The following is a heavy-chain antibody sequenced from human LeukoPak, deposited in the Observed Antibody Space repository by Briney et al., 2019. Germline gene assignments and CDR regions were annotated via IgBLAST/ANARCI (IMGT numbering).Heavy chain of an antibody. D-gene: IGHD3-3*01. V-gene: IGHV3-53*01. CDR3: ARIKTIFGVVIHDAFDI. CDR1: GFTVSTNY. Sequence: GGSLRLSCAASGFTVSTNYMSWVRQAPGKGLEWVSLIYNDDSTYYADSVKGRFTISRDNSKSTLYLQVNSLRAEDTAVYYCARIKTIFGVVIHDAFDIWGQGTMVTVSS. J-gene: IGHJ3*02. CDR2: IYNDDST.